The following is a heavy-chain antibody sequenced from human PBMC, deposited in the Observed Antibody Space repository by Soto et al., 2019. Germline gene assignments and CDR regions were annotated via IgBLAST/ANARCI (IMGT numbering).Heavy chain of an antibody. J-gene: IGHJ5*02. Sequence: QVKLVQSGAEVKKPGASVKVSCKASGYTFTSYGISWVRQAPGQGLEWMGWISAYNGNTNYAQKLQGRVTMTTDTSTSTAYMELRSLRSDDTAVYYCARVPYCGGDCYSGWFDPWGQGTLVTVSS. D-gene: IGHD2-21*02. CDR1: GYTFTSYG. CDR2: ISAYNGNT. V-gene: IGHV1-18*01. CDR3: ARVPYCGGDCYSGWFDP.